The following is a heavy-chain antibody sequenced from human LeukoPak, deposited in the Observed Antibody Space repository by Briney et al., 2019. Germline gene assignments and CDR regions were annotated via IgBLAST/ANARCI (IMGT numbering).Heavy chain of an antibody. CDR1: GGSISSYY. Sequence: KASETLSLTCTVSGGSISSYYWSWIRQPPGKGPEWIGYIYTSGSTNYNPSLKSRVTISVDTSKNQFSLKLSSVTAADTAVYYCARHSINYYMDVWGKGTTVTVSS. J-gene: IGHJ6*03. V-gene: IGHV4-4*09. CDR2: IYTSGST. D-gene: IGHD2/OR15-2a*01. CDR3: ARHSINYYMDV.